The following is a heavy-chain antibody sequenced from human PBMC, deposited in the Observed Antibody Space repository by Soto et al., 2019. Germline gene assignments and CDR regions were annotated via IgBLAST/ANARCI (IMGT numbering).Heavy chain of an antibody. CDR2: ISAYNGNT. CDR3: ARDRVGATKVKLDY. CDR1: GYTFTSYG. V-gene: IGHV1-18*04. D-gene: IGHD1-26*01. Sequence: QVQLVQSGAEVKKPGASVKVSCKASGYTFTSYGISWVRQAPGQGLEWMGWISAYNGNTNYAQKLQGRVTMTTDTSMSTGDMELRSLRSDDTAVYYCARDRVGATKVKLDYWCQGTLVTVSS. J-gene: IGHJ4*02.